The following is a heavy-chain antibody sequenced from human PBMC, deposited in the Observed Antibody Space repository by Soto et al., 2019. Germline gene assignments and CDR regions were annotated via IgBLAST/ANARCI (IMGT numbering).Heavy chain of an antibody. J-gene: IGHJ6*02. CDR1: GYTFTGYY. CDR2: VNPNSGGT. D-gene: IGHD6-6*01. CDR3: ARGSSSSPYYYYGMDV. V-gene: IGHV1-2*04. Sequence: ASVKVSCKASGYTFTGYYMHWVRQAPGQGLEWMGWVNPNSGGTNYAQKFQGWVTMTRDTSISTAYMGLSRLRSDDTAVYYCARGSSSSPYYYYGMDVWGQGTTVTVSS.